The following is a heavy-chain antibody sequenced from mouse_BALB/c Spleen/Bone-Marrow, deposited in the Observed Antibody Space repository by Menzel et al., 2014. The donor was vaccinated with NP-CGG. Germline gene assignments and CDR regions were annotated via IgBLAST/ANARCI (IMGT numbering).Heavy chain of an antibody. CDR3: ARVTTDWYFDD. Sequence: DVQLQESGPELVRPGASVKISCKASGYSFTGYFMNWVMQSHGKSLEWIGRINPYNGDTFYNQKFKGKATLTVDKSSSTAHMELRSLASEDSAVYYCARVTTDWYFDDWGAGTTVTVSS. J-gene: IGHJ1*01. CDR1: GYSFTGYF. D-gene: IGHD1-1*01. V-gene: IGHV1-20*02. CDR2: INPYNGDT.